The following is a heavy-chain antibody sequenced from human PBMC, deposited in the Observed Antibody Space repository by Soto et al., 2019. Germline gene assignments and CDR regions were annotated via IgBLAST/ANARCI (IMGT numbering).Heavy chain of an antibody. D-gene: IGHD3-9*01. CDR1: GGAINDHY. CDR3: ARVRTGYFDY. CDR2: IYYNGNT. Sequence: KPSETLSLTCTISGGAINDHYWSFIRQPPGKGLEWIGYIYYNGNTNYNPSLESRVTISVDRSRNQFSLRLTSLTAADTAVYYCARVRTGYFDYWGRGALVTVSS. J-gene: IGHJ4*02. V-gene: IGHV4-59*11.